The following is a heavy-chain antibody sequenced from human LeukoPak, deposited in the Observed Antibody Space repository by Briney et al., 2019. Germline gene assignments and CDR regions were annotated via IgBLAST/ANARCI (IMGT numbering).Heavy chain of an antibody. D-gene: IGHD3-22*01. V-gene: IGHV4-34*01. CDR2: INHSGST. J-gene: IGHJ4*02. Sequence: PSETLSLTCAVYGGSFSGYYWSWIRQPPGKGLEWIGEINHSGSTNYNPSHKSRVTISVDTSKNQFSLKLSSVSAADTAVYYCARVSNYYDSSGYYSTYFDYWGQGTLVTVSS. CDR1: GGSFSGYY. CDR3: ARVSNYYDSSGYYSTYFDY.